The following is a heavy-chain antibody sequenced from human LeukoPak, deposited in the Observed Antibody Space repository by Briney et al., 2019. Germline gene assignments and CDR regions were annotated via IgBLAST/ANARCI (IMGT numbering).Heavy chain of an antibody. CDR1: GGSMSSYY. J-gene: IGHJ4*02. CDR3: ARAGYSNEGYSGYGHEDY. Sequence: SETLSLTCTVSGGSMSSYYWSWIRQPPGKRLEWIGYIYYSGSTNYNPSLKSRVTISVDTSRNQFSLKLSSVTAADTAVYYCARAGYSNEGYSGYGHEDYWGQGTLVTVSS. V-gene: IGHV4-59*01. D-gene: IGHD5-12*01. CDR2: IYYSGST.